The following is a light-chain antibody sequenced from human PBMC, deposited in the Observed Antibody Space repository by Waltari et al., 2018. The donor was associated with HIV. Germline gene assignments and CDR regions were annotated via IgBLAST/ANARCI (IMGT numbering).Light chain of an antibody. CDR2: GAS. CDR3: QQYGSSDPLT. J-gene: IGKJ4*01. Sequence: EIVLTQSPGPLSLSPGERATLSCRASQSVSSRYLAWYQQKPGQAPRLLIYGASSRATGIPDRVSGSGSGTDFTLTISRLEPEDFAVYYCQQYGSSDPLTFGGGTKVEIK. CDR1: QSVSSRY. V-gene: IGKV3-20*01.